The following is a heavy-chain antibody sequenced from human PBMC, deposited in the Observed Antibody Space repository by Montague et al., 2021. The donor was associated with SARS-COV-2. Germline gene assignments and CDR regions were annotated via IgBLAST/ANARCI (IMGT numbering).Heavy chain of an antibody. CDR2: TYYRSKWYY. D-gene: IGHD6-13*01. CDR1: GDSVSSNTAA. J-gene: IGHJ4*02. Sequence: CAISGDSVSSNTAAWNWNTQSPSRGLDRLGRTYYRSKWYYDYAVXXKGRMTISPDTSKNQFSLQLSSVTPEDRAVYYCARDPRYSLSWSLDYWGQGTLVTVSS. CDR3: ARDPRYSLSWSLDY. V-gene: IGHV6-1*01.